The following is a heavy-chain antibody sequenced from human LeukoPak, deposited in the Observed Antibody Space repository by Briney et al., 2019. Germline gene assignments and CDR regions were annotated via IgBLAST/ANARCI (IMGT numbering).Heavy chain of an antibody. J-gene: IGHJ6*03. CDR1: GGSISSGSYY. CDR2: IYTSGST. CDR3: ARSYYDSSGYYSYYYYYYMDV. V-gene: IGHV4-61*02. D-gene: IGHD3-22*01. Sequence: PSETLSLTCTVSGGSISSGSYYWSWIRQPAGKGLEWIGRIYTSGSTNYNPSLKSRVTISVDKSKNQFSLKLSSVTAADTAVYYCARSYYDSSGYYSYYYYYYMDVWGKGTTVTVSS.